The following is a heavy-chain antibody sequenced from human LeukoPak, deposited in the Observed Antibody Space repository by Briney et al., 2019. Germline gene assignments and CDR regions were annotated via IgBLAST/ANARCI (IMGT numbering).Heavy chain of an antibody. J-gene: IGHJ4*02. V-gene: IGHV4-59*01. Sequence: SETLSLTCTVSGGSISSYYWSWIRQPPGKGPEWIGYIYYSGSTNYNPSLKSRVTISVDTSKNQFSLKLSSVTAADTAVYYCARAEYYFDYWGQGTLVTVSS. CDR1: GGSISSYY. CDR3: ARAEYYFDY. CDR2: IYYSGST.